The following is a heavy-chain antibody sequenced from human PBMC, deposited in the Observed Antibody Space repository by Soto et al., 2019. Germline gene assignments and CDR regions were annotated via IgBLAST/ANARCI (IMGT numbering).Heavy chain of an antibody. CDR2: INHSGST. Sequence: SETLSLTCAVYGGSFSGYYWSWIRQPPGKGLEWIGEINHSGSTNYNPSLKSRVTISVDTSKNQFSLKLSSVTAADTAVYYCARVQLVEYYYYYYGMDVWGQGTTVTVSS. D-gene: IGHD1-1*01. CDR1: GGSFSGYY. V-gene: IGHV4-34*01. CDR3: ARVQLVEYYYYYYGMDV. J-gene: IGHJ6*02.